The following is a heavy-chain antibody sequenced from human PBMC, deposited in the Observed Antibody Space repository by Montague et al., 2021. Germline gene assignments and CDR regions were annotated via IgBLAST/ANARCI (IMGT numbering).Heavy chain of an antibody. V-gene: IGHV3-9*01. CDR1: GFIFNNYV. D-gene: IGHD3-3*01. CDR2: INGNSINI. Sequence: SLRLSCAASGFIFNNYVMNWVRQAPGKGLEWVSGINGNSINIDYADSVKGRFTISRDNAKNSLYLQMNSQRAEDTAFYYCVKDTRDYYPDFWGQGILVTVSS. J-gene: IGHJ4*02. CDR3: VKDTRDYYPDF.